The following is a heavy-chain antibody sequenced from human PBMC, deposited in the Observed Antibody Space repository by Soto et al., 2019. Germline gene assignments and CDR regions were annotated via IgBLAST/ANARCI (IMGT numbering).Heavy chain of an antibody. CDR1: GYTFTIYG. Sequence: ASVKASCKASGYTFTIYGISWVRQAPGQGLEWMGWISAYNGNTNYAQKLQGRVTMTTDTSTSTAYMELRSLRPDDTAVYYCARDGYGDYFPDAFDIWGQGTMVTVSS. J-gene: IGHJ3*02. CDR2: ISAYNGNT. V-gene: IGHV1-18*01. D-gene: IGHD4-17*01. CDR3: ARDGYGDYFPDAFDI.